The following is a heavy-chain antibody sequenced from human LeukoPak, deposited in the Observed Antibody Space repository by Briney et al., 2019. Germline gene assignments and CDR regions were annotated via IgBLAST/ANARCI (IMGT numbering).Heavy chain of an antibody. Sequence: GGSLRLSCAASGFNFSSYEMSWVRQAPGKGLEWVSYISSSGSTIYYADSLKGRFTISRDNAKNSLYLQMNSLRAEDTALYYCARVIVGDTNDYYYYYYMDVWGKGTTVTVSS. CDR2: ISSSGSTI. V-gene: IGHV3-48*03. D-gene: IGHD1-26*01. J-gene: IGHJ6*03. CDR3: ARVIVGDTNDYYYYYYMDV. CDR1: GFNFSSYE.